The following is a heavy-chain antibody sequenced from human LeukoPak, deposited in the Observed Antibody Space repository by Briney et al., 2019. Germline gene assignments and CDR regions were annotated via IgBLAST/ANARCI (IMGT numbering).Heavy chain of an antibody. CDR2: IWYDGSNK. J-gene: IGHJ4*02. Sequence: PGRSLRLSCAASGFTFSSYGMHWVRQAPGKGLEWVAVIWYDGSNKYYADSVKGRFTISRDNSKNTLYLQMNSLRAEDTAVYYCARTLAARHTSGYIDYWGQGTLVTVSS. V-gene: IGHV3-33*01. D-gene: IGHD3-22*01. CDR1: GFTFSSYG. CDR3: ARTLAARHTSGYIDY.